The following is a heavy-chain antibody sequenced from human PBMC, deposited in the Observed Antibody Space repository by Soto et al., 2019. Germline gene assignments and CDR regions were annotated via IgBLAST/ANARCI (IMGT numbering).Heavy chain of an antibody. D-gene: IGHD3-22*01. CDR3: ARGPNPTTMRAGGFDY. CDR1: GFTFSSYG. Sequence: PGGSLRLSCAASGFTFSSYGMHWVRQAPGKGLEWVAVIWYDGSNKYYADSVKCRFTISRDNSKNTLYLQMNSLRAEDTAVYYCARGPNPTTMRAGGFDYWGQGTLVTVSS. J-gene: IGHJ4*02. CDR2: IWYDGSNK. V-gene: IGHV3-33*01.